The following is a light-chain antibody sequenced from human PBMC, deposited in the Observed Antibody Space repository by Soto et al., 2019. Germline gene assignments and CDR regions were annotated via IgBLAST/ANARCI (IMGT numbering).Light chain of an antibody. CDR2: DAS. J-gene: IGKJ1*01. CDR3: QQVDSYPRT. Sequence: DIQMTQSPSSLSASVGDRVTITCRASQSIGRFLNWYQQKTGQAPALLIYDASHLPSGVPSRFSATGSGTDFSLTISSLHPEDVAAYYCQQVDSYPRTFGQGTKVDTK. V-gene: IGKV1-39*01. CDR1: QSIGRF.